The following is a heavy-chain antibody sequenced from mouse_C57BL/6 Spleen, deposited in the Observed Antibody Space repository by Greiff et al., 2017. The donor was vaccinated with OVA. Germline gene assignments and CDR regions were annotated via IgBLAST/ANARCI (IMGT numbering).Heavy chain of an antibody. V-gene: IGHV1-5*01. CDR1: GYTFTSYW. Sequence: EVQLQQSGTVLARPGASVKMSCTTSGYTFTSYWMHWVKQRPGQGLEWLGAIYPGNSDTRYNKQFKGKAKLTAVTSASTAYMELSSLINEDSAFYYCTIKLCGAVATGDYYAMDYWGQGTSVTGSS. CDR3: TIKLCGAVATGDYYAMDY. D-gene: IGHD1-1*01. J-gene: IGHJ4*01. CDR2: IYPGNSDT.